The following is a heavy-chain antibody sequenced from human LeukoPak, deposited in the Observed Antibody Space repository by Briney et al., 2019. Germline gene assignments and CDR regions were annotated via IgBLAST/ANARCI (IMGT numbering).Heavy chain of an antibody. CDR2: IRFDGSNK. V-gene: IGHV3-30*02. CDR3: AKDYYYGSGSPFYVDK. CDR1: GFAFSRYG. J-gene: IGHJ4*02. D-gene: IGHD3-10*01. Sequence: KPGGSLRLSRAASGFAFSRYGMHWVRQAPGKGLEWVAFIRFDGSNKYLVDSVKGRFTISRDNSKNTLSLQMNSLRIEDTAVYYCAKDYYYGSGSPFYVDKWGQGTLVTVSS.